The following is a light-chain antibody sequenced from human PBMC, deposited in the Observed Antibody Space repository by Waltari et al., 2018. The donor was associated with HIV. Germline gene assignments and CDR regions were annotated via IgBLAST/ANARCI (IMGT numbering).Light chain of an antibody. V-gene: IGLV2-23*02. Sequence: QSALTQPASVSGSPGQSITISCTGTSNDVGYYNLVSWYQQDPGKTPNVMIYEVSKRPSGVSNRFSGVKSGNTASLTISGLQAEDEADYYCGSYAGSNAYVFGIGTKVTVL. J-gene: IGLJ1*01. CDR2: EVS. CDR3: GSYAGSNAYV. CDR1: SNDVGYYNL.